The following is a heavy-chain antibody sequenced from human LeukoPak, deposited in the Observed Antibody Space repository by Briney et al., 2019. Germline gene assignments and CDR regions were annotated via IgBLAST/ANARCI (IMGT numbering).Heavy chain of an antibody. CDR3: ARGHWHDY. Sequence: SETLSLTCTVSGGSISGSSYYWGWIRQPPGKGLEWIGSIYYSGSTYYNPSLKSRVTISVDTSKNQFSLKLNSVTATDTAVYYCARGHWHDYWGQGTLVTVSS. CDR2: IYYSGST. D-gene: IGHD1-1*01. J-gene: IGHJ4*02. CDR1: GGSISGSSYY. V-gene: IGHV4-39*02.